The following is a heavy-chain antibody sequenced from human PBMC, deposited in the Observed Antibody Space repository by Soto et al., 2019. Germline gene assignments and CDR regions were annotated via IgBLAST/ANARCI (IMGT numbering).Heavy chain of an antibody. V-gene: IGHV3-23*01. Sequence: GGSLRLSCAASGFPLNTYGMTWVRQSPGKGPEWVASISGGGGTLYYADSVKGRFTISSDPSKNTLYLQMNNLRAEDTAIYFCGKDPNGFYVSAFEFWGLGTPVTVSS. CDR1: GFPLNTYG. J-gene: IGHJ3*01. CDR3: GKDPNGFYVSAFEF. D-gene: IGHD3-16*01. CDR2: ISGGGGTL.